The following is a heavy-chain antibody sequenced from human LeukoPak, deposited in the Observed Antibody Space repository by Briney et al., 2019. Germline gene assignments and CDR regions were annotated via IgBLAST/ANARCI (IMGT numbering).Heavy chain of an antibody. CDR3: AREVVATIRTSYGMDV. J-gene: IGHJ6*02. CDR1: GGTFSSYA. V-gene: IGHV1-69*13. CDR2: IIPIFGTA. Sequence: SVKVSCKASGGTFSSYAISWVRQALGQGLEWMGGIIPIFGTANYAQKFQGRVTITADESTSTAYMELSSLRSEDTAVYYCAREVVATIRTSYGMDVWGQGTTVTVSS. D-gene: IGHD5-12*01.